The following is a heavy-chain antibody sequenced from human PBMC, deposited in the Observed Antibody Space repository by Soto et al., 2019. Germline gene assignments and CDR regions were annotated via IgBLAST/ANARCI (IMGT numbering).Heavy chain of an antibody. J-gene: IGHJ4*02. CDR3: AKAVRGSGYDY. Sequence: QVQLVQSGAEVKKPGSSVKVSCKASGGTFSSYTISWVRQAPGQGLEWMGRIIPILGIANYAQKFQGRVTITADKSTSTAYMELRSLRSEDTAVYYCAKAVRGSGYDYWGQGTLVTVSS. CDR2: IIPILGIA. V-gene: IGHV1-69*02. D-gene: IGHD3-22*01. CDR1: GGTFSSYT.